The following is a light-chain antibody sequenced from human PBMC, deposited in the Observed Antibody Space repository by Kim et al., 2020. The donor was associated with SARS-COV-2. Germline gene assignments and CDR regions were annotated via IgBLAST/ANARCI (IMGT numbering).Light chain of an antibody. Sequence: QSALTQPRSVSGSPGQSVTISCTGTSSDVGGHNWVSWYQHHPGKAPKLIIYDVNNRPSGVPDRFFGSKSGNTASLTISGLQAEDEAYYYCCSYVRTCNYVFGTGTKITVL. J-gene: IGLJ1*01. CDR2: DVN. V-gene: IGLV2-11*01. CDR1: SSDVGGHNW. CDR3: CSYVRTCNYV.